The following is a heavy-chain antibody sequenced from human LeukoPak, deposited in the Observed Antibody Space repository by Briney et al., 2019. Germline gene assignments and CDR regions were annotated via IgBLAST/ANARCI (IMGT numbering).Heavy chain of an antibody. CDR1: GFTFSSYA. Sequence: PGGSLRLSCAASGFTFSSYAMSWVRQAPGKGLEWVSAIRGSGDRTHYADSVEGRFTISRDNSKNTLYLQMNSLRAEDMAVYYCASIMITFGGVLSWSPFDIWGQGTMVTVSS. CDR3: ASIMITFGGVLSWSPFDI. V-gene: IGHV3-23*01. J-gene: IGHJ3*02. D-gene: IGHD3-16*01. CDR2: IRGSGDRT.